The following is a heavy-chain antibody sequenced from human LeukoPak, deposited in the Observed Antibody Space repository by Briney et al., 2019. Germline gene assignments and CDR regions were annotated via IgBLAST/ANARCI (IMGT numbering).Heavy chain of an antibody. CDR3: ARARDYYDSSGYVDFDY. V-gene: IGHV1-69*04. CDR2: SIPILGIA. Sequence: ASVKVSCKASGGTFSSYLISWVRQAPGQGLEWMGRSIPILGIANYAQKFQGRVTITADKSTSTAYMELSSLRSEDTAVYYCARARDYYDSSGYVDFDYWGQGTLVTVSS. CDR1: GGTFSSYL. D-gene: IGHD3-22*01. J-gene: IGHJ4*02.